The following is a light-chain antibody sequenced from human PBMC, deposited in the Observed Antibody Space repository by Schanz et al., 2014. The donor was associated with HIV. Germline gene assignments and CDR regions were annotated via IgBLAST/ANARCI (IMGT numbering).Light chain of an antibody. V-gene: IGLV1-44*01. Sequence: QSVLTQPPSASGTPGQRVTISCSGSSSTFRSNAVNWHQQLPGTAPKLLIYNTYHRPSGVPDRFSVSKSGTSASLAISGLQSEDEADYYCSSWDDSLNGWVFGGGTKLTVL. J-gene: IGLJ3*02. CDR3: SSWDDSLNGWV. CDR1: SSTFRSNA. CDR2: NTY.